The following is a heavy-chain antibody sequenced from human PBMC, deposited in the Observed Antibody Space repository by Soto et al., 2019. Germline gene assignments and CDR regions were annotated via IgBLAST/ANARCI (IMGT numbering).Heavy chain of an antibody. CDR3: AAGGGLPRYY. Sequence: QLQLQESGSGLVKPSQTLSLTCAVSGGSISSGGYSWSWIRQPPGKGLEWIGYIYHSGSTYYNPCGKSGVARSVDRAKNELWLKLGCVAAADRAVYYCAAGGGLPRYYWGQGTLVTVSS. CDR1: GGSISSGGYS. D-gene: IGHD5-12*01. CDR2: IYHSGST. V-gene: IGHV4-30-2*01. J-gene: IGHJ4*02.